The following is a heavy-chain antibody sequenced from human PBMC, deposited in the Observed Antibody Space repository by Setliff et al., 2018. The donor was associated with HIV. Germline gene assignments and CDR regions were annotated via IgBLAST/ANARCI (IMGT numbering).Heavy chain of an antibody. J-gene: IGHJ4*02. D-gene: IGHD1-7*01. CDR1: GGIFDSYA. CDR2: ISGNNGKT. V-gene: IGHV1-18*01. CDR3: ARITLTGTLAN. Sequence: ASVKVSCKVSGGIFDSYAISWVRRAPGQGLEWMGWISGNNGKTNYAQNFQGRVTVTTDTSTSTVYMELSSLRSEDTAVYYCARITLTGTLANWGQGTLVTVSS.